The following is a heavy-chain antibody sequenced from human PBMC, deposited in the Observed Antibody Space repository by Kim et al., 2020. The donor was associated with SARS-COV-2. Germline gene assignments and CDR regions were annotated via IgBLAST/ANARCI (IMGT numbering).Heavy chain of an antibody. D-gene: IGHD1-26*01. CDR3: ARVLYSGSYVIDY. J-gene: IGHJ4*02. Sequence: SETLSLTCTVSGGSISSYYWSWIRQPPGKGLEWIGYIYYSGSTNYNPSLKSRVTRSVDTSKNQFSLKLSSVTAADTAVYYCARVLYSGSYVIDYWGQGTLVTVSS. CDR2: IYYSGST. CDR1: GGSISSYY. V-gene: IGHV4-59*01.